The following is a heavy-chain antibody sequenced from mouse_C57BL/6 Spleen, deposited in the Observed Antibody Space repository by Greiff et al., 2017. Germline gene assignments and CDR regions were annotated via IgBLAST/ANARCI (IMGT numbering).Heavy chain of an antibody. CDR1: GYTFTSYW. V-gene: IGHV1-69*01. CDR3: ARGSGNYRYFDV. Sequence: VQLQQPGAELVMPGASVKLSCKASGYTFTSYWMHWVKQRPGQGLEWIGEIDPSDSYTNYNQKFKGKSTLTVDKSSSTAYMQLSSLTSEDSAVYYCARGSGNYRYFDVWGTGTTVTVSS. CDR2: IDPSDSYT. D-gene: IGHD2-1*01. J-gene: IGHJ1*03.